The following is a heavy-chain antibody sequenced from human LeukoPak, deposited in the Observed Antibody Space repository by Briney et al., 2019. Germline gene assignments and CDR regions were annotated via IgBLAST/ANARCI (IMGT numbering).Heavy chain of an antibody. J-gene: IGHJ4*02. Sequence: SETLSLTCAVYGESLNNYYWSWVRQPPGEGLEWIGEIYESGTTEYNPSLKSRVTISMVPSKQQFSLSLSSVTAADTAVYYCARDAGATLLGSWGLGTPVIVSS. V-gene: IGHV4-34*01. CDR1: GESLNNYY. CDR2: IYESGTT. CDR3: ARDAGATLLGS. D-gene: IGHD1-26*01.